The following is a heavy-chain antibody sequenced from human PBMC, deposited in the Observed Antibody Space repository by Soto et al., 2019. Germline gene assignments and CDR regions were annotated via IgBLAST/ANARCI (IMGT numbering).Heavy chain of an antibody. V-gene: IGHV1-69*19. D-gene: IGHD2-15*01. CDR1: GGTFNTYA. CDR3: AREVQVHSPAFIY. Sequence: QVQLVQSGAEMKKPGSSVKVSCQSSGGTFNTYAMNWVRQAPGQGPEWMGDISPMFGAANYAPKFQGRVTITAGESTGTSYMLLSSLTSEDTALYFCAREVQVHSPAFIYWGQGTLVTVSS. CDR2: ISPMFGAA. J-gene: IGHJ4*02.